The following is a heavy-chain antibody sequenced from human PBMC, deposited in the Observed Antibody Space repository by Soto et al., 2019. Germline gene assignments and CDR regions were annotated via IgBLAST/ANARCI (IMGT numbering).Heavy chain of an antibody. D-gene: IGHD6-13*01. CDR3: VKDESINWYSGHFRH. CDR1: GFTFDDYA. CDR2: INWNSGSI. Sequence: GGSLRLSCAASGFTFDDYAMHWVRQVPGKGLEWVSGINWNSGSIGYGNSVKGRFTISRDNAKNSLHLQINRLSAEDTAFYYCVKDESINWYSGHFRHWGQGTLVTVSS. J-gene: IGHJ1*01. V-gene: IGHV3-9*01.